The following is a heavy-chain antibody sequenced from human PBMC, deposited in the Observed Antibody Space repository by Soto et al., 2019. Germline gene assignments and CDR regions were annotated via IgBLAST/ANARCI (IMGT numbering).Heavy chain of an antibody. CDR1: GFSFSTYT. J-gene: IGHJ4*02. CDR3: ARSSLGILRFLEWSLDY. V-gene: IGHV3-21*01. Sequence: EVQLVESGGGLVKPGGSLRLSCAASGFSFSTYTMSWVRQAPGKGLEWVSSISSSSSYIYYSDSMKGRFTISRDNAKNSRFLQMNSLRLEDTAVYYCARSSLGILRFLEWSLDYWGQGTLVTVSS. CDR2: ISSSSSYI. D-gene: IGHD3-3*01.